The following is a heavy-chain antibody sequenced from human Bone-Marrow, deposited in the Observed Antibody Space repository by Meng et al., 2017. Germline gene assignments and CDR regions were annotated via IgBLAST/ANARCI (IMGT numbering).Heavy chain of an antibody. CDR1: GFTFSSYE. CDR3: ARARGTMVRGVIIPGYFDL. D-gene: IGHD3-10*01. Sequence: GGSLRLSCAASGFTFSSYEMNWVRQAPGKGLEWVSYISSSGSTIYYADSVKGRFTISRDNAKNSLYLQMNSLRAEDTAVYYCARARGTMVRGVIIPGYFDLWGRGTLVTVSS. V-gene: IGHV3-48*03. CDR2: ISSSGSTI. J-gene: IGHJ2*01.